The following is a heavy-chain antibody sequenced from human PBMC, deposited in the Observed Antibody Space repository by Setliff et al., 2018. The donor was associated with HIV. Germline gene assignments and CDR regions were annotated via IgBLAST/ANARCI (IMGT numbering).Heavy chain of an antibody. D-gene: IGHD6-19*01. CDR2: IYHSGST. CDR3: ARRRSSGWYHYFDY. V-gene: IGHV4-38-2*02. J-gene: IGHJ4*02. CDR1: GDSIGAYH. Sequence: PSETLSLTCSVSGDSIGAYHWGWIRQPPGKGLEWIGSIYHSGSTYYNPSLKSRVTISVDTSKNQFSLKLSSVTAADTAVYYCARRRSSGWYHYFDYWGQGTLVTVSS.